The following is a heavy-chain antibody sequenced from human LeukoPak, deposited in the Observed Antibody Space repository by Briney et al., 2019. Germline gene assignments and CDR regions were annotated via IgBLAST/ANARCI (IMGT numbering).Heavy chain of an antibody. V-gene: IGHV4-39*07. Sequence: PSETLSLTCTVSGGSISSSSYYWGWIRQPPGKGLEWIGSIYYSGSTYYNPSLKSRVTISVDTSKNQFSLKLSSVTAADTAVYYCARETSQKGAHYMDVWGKGTTVSISS. CDR1: GGSISSSSYY. D-gene: IGHD3-16*01. CDR2: IYYSGST. CDR3: ARETSQKGAHYMDV. J-gene: IGHJ6*03.